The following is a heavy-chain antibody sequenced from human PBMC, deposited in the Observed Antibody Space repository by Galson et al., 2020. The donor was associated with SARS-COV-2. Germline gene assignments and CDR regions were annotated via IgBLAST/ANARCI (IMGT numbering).Heavy chain of an antibody. CDR2: ISGSGSST. J-gene: IGHJ4*02. CDR3: AKERWTSRPGDFDF. CDR1: GFTFGSYA. D-gene: IGHD2-2*01. V-gene: IGHV3-23*01. Sequence: GESLKISCAASGFTFGSYAMSWVRQAPGKGLEWVSGISGSGSSTHYADSVKGRFTISRDSSQNTLFLQMNSLRAGDTAVYYCAKERWTSRPGDFDFWGQGTLVTVSS.